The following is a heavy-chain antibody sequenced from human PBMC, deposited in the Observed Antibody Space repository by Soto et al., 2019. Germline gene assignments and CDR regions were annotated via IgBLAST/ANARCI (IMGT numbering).Heavy chain of an antibody. CDR3: ARDPYLGRRNEDHEIDY. D-gene: IGHD1-1*01. CDR1: GFTFSSYG. V-gene: IGHV3-33*01. J-gene: IGHJ4*02. CDR2: IWYDGSNK. Sequence: QVQLVESGGGVVQPGRSLRLSCAASGFTFSSYGMHWVRQAPGKGLEWVAVIWYDGSNKYYADSVKGRFTISRDNSKNTLYLQMNSLRAEDTAVYYCARDPYLGRRNEDHEIDYWGQGTLVTVSS.